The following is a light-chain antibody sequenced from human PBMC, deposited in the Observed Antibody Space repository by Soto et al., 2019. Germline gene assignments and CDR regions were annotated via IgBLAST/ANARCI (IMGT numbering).Light chain of an antibody. CDR1: QSISSY. CDR3: QQSYSTPLT. Sequence: DIQMTQSPSSLSVSVGDRVTITCRASQSISSYLNWYQQKPGKAPKLLIYAASSLQSGVPSRFSGSGSGTDFTLTISSLQPEDFATYYCQQSYSTPLTFGGGTKV. J-gene: IGKJ4*01. CDR2: AAS. V-gene: IGKV1-39*01.